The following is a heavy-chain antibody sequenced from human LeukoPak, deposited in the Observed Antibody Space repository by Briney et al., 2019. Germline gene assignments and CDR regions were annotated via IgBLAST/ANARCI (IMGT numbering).Heavy chain of an antibody. CDR3: AKRGSVGTLGHFDY. V-gene: IGHV3-30-3*02. CDR2: ISYDGSNK. D-gene: IGHD6-13*01. J-gene: IGHJ4*02. Sequence: GGSLRLSCAASGFTFSSYAMHWVRQAPGKGLEWVAVISYDGSNKYYADSVKGRFTISRDNSKNTLYLQMNSLRAEDTAVYYCAKRGSVGTLGHFDYWGQGTLVTVSS. CDR1: GFTFSSYA.